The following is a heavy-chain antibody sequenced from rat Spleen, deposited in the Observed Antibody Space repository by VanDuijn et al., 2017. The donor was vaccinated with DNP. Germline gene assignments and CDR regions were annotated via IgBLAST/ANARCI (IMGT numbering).Heavy chain of an antibody. CDR2: ISTGGGNT. J-gene: IGHJ2*01. Sequence: EVQLVESGGGLVQPGRSMKLSCAASGFTFSNYYMAWVRQAPTKGLEWVASISTGGGNTYYRDSVKGRFTISRDNAKSTLYLQMDSLRSEETATYYCARHGGSSYYVDYWGKGVMVTVSS. V-gene: IGHV5S11*01. CDR1: GFTFSNYY. CDR3: ARHGGSSYYVDY. D-gene: IGHD5-1*01.